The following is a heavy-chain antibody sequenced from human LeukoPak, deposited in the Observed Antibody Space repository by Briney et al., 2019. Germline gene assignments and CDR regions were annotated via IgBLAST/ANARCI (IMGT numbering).Heavy chain of an antibody. J-gene: IGHJ3*02. CDR3: ARPRESSSWPVAFDI. D-gene: IGHD6-13*01. V-gene: IGHV5-51*01. CDR1: GYSFIGYS. Sequence: GSLKTSWQGSGYSFIGYSGGGVPQIPGRGREWMGIIYLVESDTRNSPSFQGQVTISADKSISTAYLQWSSLKASDTAMYYCARPRESSSWPVAFDIWGQGTMVTVSS. CDR2: IYLVESDT.